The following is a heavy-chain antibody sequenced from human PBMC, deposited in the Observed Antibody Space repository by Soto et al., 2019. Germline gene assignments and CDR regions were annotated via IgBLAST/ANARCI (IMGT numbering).Heavy chain of an antibody. Sequence: GGSLRLSCAASEFSFSDYWMAWVRQAPGKGLEWVANLDQGGGEKHYADSVKGRFTISRDNSKNTLYLQMNSLRAEDTAVYYCARGGNYYHSSGYYERYYYGMDVWGQGTTVTVSS. J-gene: IGHJ6*02. CDR3: ARGGNYYHSSGYYERYYYGMDV. D-gene: IGHD3-22*01. CDR1: EFSFSDYW. V-gene: IGHV3-7*02. CDR2: LDQGGGEK.